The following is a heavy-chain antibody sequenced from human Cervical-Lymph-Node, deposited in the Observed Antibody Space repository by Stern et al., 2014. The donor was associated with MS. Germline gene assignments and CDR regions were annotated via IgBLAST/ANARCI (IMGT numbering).Heavy chain of an antibody. CDR1: GFTFSSYS. D-gene: IGHD6-13*01. CDR2: ISSSSSYI. V-gene: IGHV3-21*01. Sequence: EVQLVESGGGLVKPGGSLRLSCAASGFTFSSYSMHWVRQAPGKGLEWVSSISSSSSYIYYADSVKGRFTISRDNAKNSLYLQMNSLRAEDTAVYYCARDWSSWYGYFDYWGQGTLVTVSS. J-gene: IGHJ4*02. CDR3: ARDWSSWYGYFDY.